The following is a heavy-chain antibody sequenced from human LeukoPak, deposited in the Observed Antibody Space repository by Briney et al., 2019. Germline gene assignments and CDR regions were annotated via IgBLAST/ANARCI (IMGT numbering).Heavy chain of an antibody. CDR2: IYYSGST. D-gene: IGHD6-19*01. CDR3: AREDGSGWYRYFQH. Sequence: SETLSLTCTVSGGSISSYYWSWIRQPPGKGLEWIGYIYYSGSTNHNPSLKSRVTISVDTSKNQFSLKLSSVTAADTAVYYCAREDGSGWYRYFQHWGQGTLVTVSS. V-gene: IGHV4-59*01. J-gene: IGHJ1*01. CDR1: GGSISSYY.